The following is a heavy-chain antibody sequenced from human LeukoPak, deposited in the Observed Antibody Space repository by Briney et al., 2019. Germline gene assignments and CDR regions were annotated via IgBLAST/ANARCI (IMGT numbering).Heavy chain of an antibody. D-gene: IGHD6-19*01. CDR3: ARDPGGSGPAS. CDR1: GGSISSSSYY. J-gene: IGHJ5*02. CDR2: IYYSGST. V-gene: IGHV4-39*02. Sequence: SETLSLTCTVSGGSISSSSYYWGWIRQPPGKGLEWIGSIYYSGSTYYNPSLKSRVTISVDTSKNQFSLKLSSVTAADTAVYYCARDPGGSGPASWGPGTLVTVSS.